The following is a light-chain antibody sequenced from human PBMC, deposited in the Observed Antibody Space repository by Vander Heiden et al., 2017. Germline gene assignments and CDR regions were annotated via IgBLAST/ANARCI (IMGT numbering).Light chain of an antibody. CDR2: DVS. V-gene: IGLV2-11*01. J-gene: IGLJ3*02. CDR3: CSYAGSYTWV. Sequence: QSALTQPRPVSGSPGQSVTISCTGTSSDVGSYDYVSWYQQPPGKAHKVMIYDVSKRPSGVPDRFSGSKSGNTASLTISGLQAEDEADYYCCSYAGSYTWVFGGGTKLTVL. CDR1: SSDVGSYDY.